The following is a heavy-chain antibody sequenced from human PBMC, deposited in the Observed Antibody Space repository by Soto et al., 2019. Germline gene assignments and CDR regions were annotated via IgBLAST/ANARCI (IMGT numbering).Heavy chain of an antibody. CDR3: VKVGVQLERRGYFDY. CDR1: GFTFSSYA. D-gene: IGHD1-1*01. J-gene: IGHJ4*02. Sequence: PGGSLRLSCSASGFTFSSYAMHWVRQAPGKGLEYVSAISSNGGSTYYADNVKGRFTISRDNSKNTLYLKMSSLRAEDTAVYYCVKVGVQLERRGYFDYWGQGTLVTVSS. CDR2: ISSNGGST. V-gene: IGHV3-64D*06.